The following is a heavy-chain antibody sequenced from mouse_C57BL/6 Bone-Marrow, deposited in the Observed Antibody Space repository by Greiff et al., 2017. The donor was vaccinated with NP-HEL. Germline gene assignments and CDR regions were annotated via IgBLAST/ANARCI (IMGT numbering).Heavy chain of an antibody. D-gene: IGHD2-2*01. CDR2: IYPRDGST. V-gene: IGHV1-78*01. J-gene: IGHJ2*01. CDR1: GYTFTDHT. Sequence: LQESDAELVKPGASVKISCKVSGYTFTDHTIHWMKQRPEQGLEWIGYIYPRDGSTKYNEKFKGKATLTADKSSSTAYMQLNSLTSEDSAVYFCARDYGYDRGVYFDYWGQGTTLTVSS. CDR3: ARDYGYDRGVYFDY.